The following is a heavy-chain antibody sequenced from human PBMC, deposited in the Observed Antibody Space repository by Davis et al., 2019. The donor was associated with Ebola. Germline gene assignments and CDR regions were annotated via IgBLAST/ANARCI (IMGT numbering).Heavy chain of an antibody. CDR1: GGSISSYY. CDR3: ASGSYFRGSSGYLGY. D-gene: IGHD3-22*01. V-gene: IGHV4-39*01. J-gene: IGHJ4*02. CDR2: IYYSGIT. Sequence: SETLSLTCTVSGGSISSYYWGWIRQPPGKGLEWIGSIYYSGITYCKPSLKSRVTISVDTSKNQFSLKLSSVTAADTAVYYCASGSYFRGSSGYLGYWGQGSLVTVSS.